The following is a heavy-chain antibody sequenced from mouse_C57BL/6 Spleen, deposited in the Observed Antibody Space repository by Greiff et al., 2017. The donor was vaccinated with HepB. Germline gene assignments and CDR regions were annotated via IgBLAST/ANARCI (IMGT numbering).Heavy chain of an antibody. CDR1: GYTFTSYG. J-gene: IGHJ4*01. Sequence: QVQLKESGAELARPGASVKLSCKASGYTFTSYGISWVKQRTGQGLEWIGEIYPRSGNTYYNEKFKGKATLTADKSSSTAYMELRSLTSEDSAVYFCARENYYGSSALYAMDYWGQGTSVTVSS. CDR3: ARENYYGSSALYAMDY. D-gene: IGHD1-1*01. V-gene: IGHV1-81*01. CDR2: IYPRSGNT.